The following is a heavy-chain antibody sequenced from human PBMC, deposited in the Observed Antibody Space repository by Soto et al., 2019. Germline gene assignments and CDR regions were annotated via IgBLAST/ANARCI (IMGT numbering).Heavy chain of an antibody. V-gene: IGHV3-48*01. CDR3: ARDLRYYYGSGSYSARPGSFDY. CDR2: ISSSSSTI. J-gene: IGHJ4*02. D-gene: IGHD3-10*01. CDR1: GFTFISYS. Sequence: EVQLVESGGGLVQPGGSLRLSCAASGFTFISYSMNWVRQAPGEGPEWVSYISSSSSTIYYADSVKGRFTISRDNAQNSLSLQMNSLRAEDTTVYYCARDLRYYYGSGSYSARPGSFDYWGQGILVAVSS.